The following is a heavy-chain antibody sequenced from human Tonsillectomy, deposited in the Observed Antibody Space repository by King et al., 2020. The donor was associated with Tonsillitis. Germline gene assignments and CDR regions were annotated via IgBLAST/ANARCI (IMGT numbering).Heavy chain of an antibody. Sequence: VQLVESGGGLVQPGGSLRLSCAASGFTFSVYSMNWVRQAPGKGLEWVSYISSGSSTIYYADSVKGRFTISRDNAKNSLYLQMNSLRDEDTAVYYCARDLSYYDSSCYVRFDPWGQGTLVTVSS. CDR3: ARDLSYYDSSCYVRFDP. CDR1: GFTFSVYS. D-gene: IGHD3-22*01. V-gene: IGHV3-48*02. J-gene: IGHJ5*02. CDR2: ISSGSSTI.